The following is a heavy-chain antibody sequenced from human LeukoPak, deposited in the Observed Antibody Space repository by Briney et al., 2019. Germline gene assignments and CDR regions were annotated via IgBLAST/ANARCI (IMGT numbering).Heavy chain of an antibody. CDR3: ARGGLFAFDI. CDR2: IYSTGIT. V-gene: IGHV4-59*01. CDR1: GGSINNYY. J-gene: IGHJ3*02. Sequence: ASETLSLTCTISGGSINNYYWSWIRQSPEKGLGLIGYIYSTGITNYNPSLKSRVAISVDTSRNQFSLRLTSVTAADTAIFYCARGGLFAFDIWGQGTTVIVSS.